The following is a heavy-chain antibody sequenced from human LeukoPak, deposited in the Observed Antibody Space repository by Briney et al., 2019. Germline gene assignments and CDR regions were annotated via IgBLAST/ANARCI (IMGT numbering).Heavy chain of an antibody. V-gene: IGHV3-11*01. CDR3: AKEEPQYDFWSGYYRHFPDY. CDR1: GFIFSDTY. Sequence: GGSLRLSCAASGFIFSDTYMNWIRQAPGKGLEWVSYISSSGIAKNYADSVKGRFTISRDNSKNTLYLQMNSLRAEDTAVYYCAKEEPQYDFWSGYYRHFPDYWGQGTLVTVSS. CDR2: ISSSGIAK. J-gene: IGHJ4*02. D-gene: IGHD3-3*01.